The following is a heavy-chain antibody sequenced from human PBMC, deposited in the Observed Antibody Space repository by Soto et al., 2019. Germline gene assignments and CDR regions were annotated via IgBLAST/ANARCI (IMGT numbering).Heavy chain of an antibody. CDR1: GFTFSSYA. D-gene: IGHD2-2*01. CDR2: VSSNGVST. Sequence: PGGSLRLSCAASGFTFSSYAIHWVRQAPGKGLEYVSAVSSNGVSTYYANSVKGRFTISRDNSQNTVYLQMGSLRTEDMAVYYCATRKYCPSTTCFDYWGQGPQVTVSS. J-gene: IGHJ4*02. CDR3: ATRKYCPSTTCFDY. V-gene: IGHV3-64*01.